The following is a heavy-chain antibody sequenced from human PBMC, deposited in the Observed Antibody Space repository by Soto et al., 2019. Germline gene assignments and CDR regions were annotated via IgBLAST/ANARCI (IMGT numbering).Heavy chain of an antibody. D-gene: IGHD6-6*01. CDR2: ISHTGTT. CDR1: GGSFFGSY. V-gene: IGHV4-34*01. J-gene: IGHJ4*02. Sequence: QVQLQQWGAGLLKPSETLSLTCAVYGGSFFGSYWTWIRQPPGKGLEGIGEISHTGTTNYNPSLKSRVTISVDKSKPQFSLKVPAVTAADTAVYSRVSPEARQYSTSRAFENWGQGTLVTVS. CDR3: VSPEARQYSTSRAFEN.